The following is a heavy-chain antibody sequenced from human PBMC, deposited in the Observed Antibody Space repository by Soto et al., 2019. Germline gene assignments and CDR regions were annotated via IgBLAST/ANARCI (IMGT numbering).Heavy chain of an antibody. J-gene: IGHJ1*01. CDR2: IYGDDDK. CDR3: THSLTMVRVQVREYFQH. V-gene: IGHV2-5*02. D-gene: IGHD3-10*01. CDR1: GFSLSTSAVV. Sequence: QITLKESGPTLLKPTQTLTLTCTFSGFSLSTSAVVVGWIRQPPGKALEWLALIYGDDDKRYSPSLKSRLTITKDASNNQVVITMTNMDPVDTASYSCTHSLTMVRVQVREYFQHWGQGTLLTVSS.